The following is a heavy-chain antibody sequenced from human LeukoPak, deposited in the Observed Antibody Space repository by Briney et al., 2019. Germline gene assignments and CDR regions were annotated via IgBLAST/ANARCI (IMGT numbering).Heavy chain of an antibody. CDR1: GFTFNRKG. CDR2: IWHDGSNQ. CDR3: AKVREGYTNHIDY. D-gene: IGHD5-24*01. J-gene: IGHJ4*02. Sequence: GGSLRLSCVATGFTFNRKGMHWVRQAPGKGLEWVAVIWHDGSNQYYGDSVKGRFTISRDNSKNTVYLQMNSLRAEDTAVYFCAKVREGYTNHIDYWGQGTVVTVSS. V-gene: IGHV3-33*06.